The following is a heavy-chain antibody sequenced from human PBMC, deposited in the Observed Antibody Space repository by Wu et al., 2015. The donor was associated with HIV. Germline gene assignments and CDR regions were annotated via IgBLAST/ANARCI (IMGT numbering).Heavy chain of an antibody. V-gene: IGHV1-69*12. Sequence: QVQLVQSGPEVKKPGSSVKVSCKASGGTFNKYAINWVRQAPGQGLEWMGGTVPSFGTTKSAQKFQGRVTITADESTDTVYMELTSLRSTDTAVYYCARAEGTWNYGHYYYSYMDVWGEGTTVTVSS. J-gene: IGHJ6*03. CDR1: GGTFNKYA. D-gene: IGHD1-7*01. CDR2: TVPSFGTT. CDR3: ARAEGTWNYGHYYYSYMDV.